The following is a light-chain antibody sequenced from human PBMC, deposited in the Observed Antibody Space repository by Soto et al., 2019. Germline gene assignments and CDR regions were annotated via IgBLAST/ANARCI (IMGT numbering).Light chain of an antibody. CDR3: QQYNNWPGT. J-gene: IGKJ4*01. CDR2: GAS. CDR1: QSVNSH. V-gene: IGKV3-15*01. Sequence: IVMTQSPATLPVSPGERATLSCRTSQSVNSHLAWYQHKPGQAPRLLIYGASSRATGILTRFSGSGSGTEFTLTIDSLQSEDFAMYFCQQYNNWPGTFGGGTKVDIK.